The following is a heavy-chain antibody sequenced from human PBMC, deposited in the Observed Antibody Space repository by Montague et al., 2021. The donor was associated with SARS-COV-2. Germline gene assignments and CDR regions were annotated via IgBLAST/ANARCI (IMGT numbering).Heavy chain of an antibody. CDR3: ARLKRYFDSSGSPSAFDF. CDR2: IYYTGNT. V-gene: IGHV4-39*02. D-gene: IGHD3-22*01. J-gene: IGHJ3*01. Sequence: SETLSLTCTVSGGSITNNIDYWAWIRQPPGKGLEWIGSIYYTGNTYYNPSLKSRVTISGVTSKNHLTLKLGSVTAAETAVYYCARLKRYFDSSGSPSAFDFWGQGTKVTVSS. CDR1: GGSITNNIDY.